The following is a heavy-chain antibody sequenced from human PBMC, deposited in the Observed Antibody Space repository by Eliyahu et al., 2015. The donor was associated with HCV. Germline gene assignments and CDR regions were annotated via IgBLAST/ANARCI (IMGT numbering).Heavy chain of an antibody. CDR1: GFTFIXYY. CDR3: ASLTYYYDSSGYPHGC. CDR2: ISSSGSTI. D-gene: IGHD3-22*01. J-gene: IGHJ4*02. Sequence: QVQLVESGGGWVKPGGSLRLSCXASGFTFIXYYMSWIRQAPGKGLGWVSYISSSGSTIYYADSVKGRFTISRDNAKNSLYLQMNSLRAEDTAVYYCASLTYYYDSSGYPHGCWGQGTLVTVSS. V-gene: IGHV3-11*01.